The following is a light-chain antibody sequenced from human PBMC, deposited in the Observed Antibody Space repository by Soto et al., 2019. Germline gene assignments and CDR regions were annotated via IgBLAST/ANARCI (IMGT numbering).Light chain of an antibody. CDR3: QQSYSTPIT. J-gene: IGKJ5*01. V-gene: IGKV1-39*01. CDR2: AAS. CDR1: QSISSY. Sequence: DIQMNQPPSSLSASVGDRVTITCRASQSISSYLNWYQQKPGKAPKLLIYAASSLQSGVPSRFSGSGSGTDFTLTISSLQPEDFATYYCQQSYSTPITFGQGTRLEIK.